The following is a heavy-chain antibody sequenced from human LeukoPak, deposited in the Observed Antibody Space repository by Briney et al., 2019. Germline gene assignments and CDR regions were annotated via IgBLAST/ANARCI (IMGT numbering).Heavy chain of an antibody. CDR1: GFTFSSYS. D-gene: IGHD2-15*01. CDR3: ARGSYCSGGSCFHYFDY. V-gene: IGHV3-21*01. CDR2: ISSSSSYI. Sequence: GGSLRLSCAASGFTFSSYSMNWVRQAPGKGLEWVSSISSSSSYIYYAGSVKGRFTISRDNAKNSLYLQMNSLRAEDTAVYYCARGSYCSGGSCFHYFDYWGQGTLVTVSS. J-gene: IGHJ4*02.